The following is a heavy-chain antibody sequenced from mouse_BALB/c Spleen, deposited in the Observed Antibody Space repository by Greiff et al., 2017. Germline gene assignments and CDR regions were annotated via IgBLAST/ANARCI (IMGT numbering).Heavy chain of an antibody. D-gene: IGHD1-3*01. V-gene: IGHV14-4*02. Sequence: VQLQQSGAELVRSGASVKLSCTASGFNIKDYYMHWVKQRPEQGLEWIGWIDPENGDTEYAPKFQGKATMTADTSSNTAYLQLSSLTSEDTAVDYCNAGGKGFDYWGQGTTLTGSS. CDR2: IDPENGDT. CDR3: NAGGKGFDY. J-gene: IGHJ2*01. CDR1: GFNIKDYY.